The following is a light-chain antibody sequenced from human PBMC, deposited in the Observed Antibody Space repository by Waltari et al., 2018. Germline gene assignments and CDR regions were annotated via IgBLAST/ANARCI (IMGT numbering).Light chain of an antibody. J-gene: IGKJ5*01. Sequence: DIVMTQSPDSLGVSLGERATINCKFSQSVLRSYSNKNHLAWYQQKPGQPPKLLIYWASTRESGVPDRFSGSGSGTDFTLTISSLQAEDVAVYFCQQYNTSPPTFGQGTRLEIK. CDR3: QQYNTSPPT. CDR2: WAS. V-gene: IGKV4-1*01. CDR1: QSVLRSYSNKNH.